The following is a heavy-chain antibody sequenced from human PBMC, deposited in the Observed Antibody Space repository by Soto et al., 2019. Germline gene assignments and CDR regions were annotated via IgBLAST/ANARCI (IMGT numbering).Heavy chain of an antibody. Sequence: GGSLRLSCAASGFYFIDHGIHCFRHSPGEGLEWVTVISYDGTAKYYKESVKGRFTTSRDNSKKTLYLQIDSLRVEDTAVYYCAKDEGRFLRNYFNYGIDVWGLGTTVTVSS. CDR3: AKDEGRFLRNYFNYGIDV. D-gene: IGHD3-3*01. J-gene: IGHJ6*02. CDR2: ISYDGTAK. V-gene: IGHV3-33*03. CDR1: GFYFIDHG.